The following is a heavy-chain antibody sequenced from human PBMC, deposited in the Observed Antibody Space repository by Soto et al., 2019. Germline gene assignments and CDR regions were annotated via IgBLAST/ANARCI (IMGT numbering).Heavy chain of an antibody. V-gene: IGHV1-69*01. J-gene: IGHJ4*02. CDR2: IIPIFGTA. Sequence: QVQLVQSGAEVKKPGSSVKVSCKASGGTFSSYAISWVRQAPGQGLEWMGGIIPIFGTANYAQKFQGRVTITADESTSTAYMELSSLRSEDTAVYYCARTRQLRYYYDSSGYHHLDSWGQGTLVTVSS. CDR1: GGTFSSYA. CDR3: ARTRQLRYYYDSSGYHHLDS. D-gene: IGHD3-22*01.